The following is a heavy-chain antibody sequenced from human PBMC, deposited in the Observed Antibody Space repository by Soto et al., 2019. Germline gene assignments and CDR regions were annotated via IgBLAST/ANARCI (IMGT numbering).Heavy chain of an antibody. V-gene: IGHV1-69*08. D-gene: IGHD5-18*01. J-gene: IGHJ6*03. CDR3: AREEGSSNMGTFPFYYLDV. Sequence: QVQLVQSGPEVKKSGSSVKVSCKLSAGTFTTDTISWLRRAPGQGLEWMGRIISIMGTGNYAQKFQGRVTITENKSTNIGYMELSSRTSEDTAAEYCAREEGSSNMGTFPFYYLDVWGNGTTVTVSS. CDR1: AGTFTTDT. CDR2: IISIMGTG.